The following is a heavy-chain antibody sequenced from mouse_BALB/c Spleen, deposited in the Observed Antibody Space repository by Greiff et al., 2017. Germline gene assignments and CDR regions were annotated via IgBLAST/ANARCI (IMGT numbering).Heavy chain of an antibody. CDR2: ISDGGSYT. CDR3: ARPLHYYGYGFAY. Sequence: EVQLQESGGGLVKPGGSLKLSCAASGFTFSDYYMYWVRQTPEKRLEWVATISDGGSYTYYPDSVKGRFTISRDNAKNNLYLQMSSLKSEDTAMYYCARPLHYYGYGFAYWGQGTLVTVSA. D-gene: IGHD1-2*01. V-gene: IGHV5-4*02. CDR1: GFTFSDYY. J-gene: IGHJ3*01.